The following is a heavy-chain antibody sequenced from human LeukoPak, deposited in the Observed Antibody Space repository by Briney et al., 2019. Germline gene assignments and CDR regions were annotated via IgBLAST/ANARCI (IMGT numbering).Heavy chain of an antibody. D-gene: IGHD2-2*01. Sequence: SETLSLTCAVYGGSFSGYYWSWIRQPPGKGLEWIGEINHSGSTNYNPSLKSRVTISVDTSKNQFSLKLYSVTAADTAVYYCVRQKVVVASDYWGQGTLVTVSS. CDR1: GGSFSGYY. V-gene: IGHV4-34*01. J-gene: IGHJ4*02. CDR3: VRQKVVVASDY. CDR2: INHSGST.